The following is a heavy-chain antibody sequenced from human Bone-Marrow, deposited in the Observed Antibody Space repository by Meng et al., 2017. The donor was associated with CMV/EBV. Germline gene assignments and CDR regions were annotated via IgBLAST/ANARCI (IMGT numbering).Heavy chain of an antibody. V-gene: IGHV3-23*03. CDR3: TRGRSWFDY. Sequence: GESLKISCAASGFTFSSYAMSWVRQAPGKGLEWVSVIYSGGSSKYYADSVKGRFTISRDNSKNTLYLQMNSLRAEDTAVYYCTRGRSWFDYWGQGTLVTVSS. CDR2: IYSGGSSK. J-gene: IGHJ4*02. CDR1: GFTFSSYA. D-gene: IGHD3-10*01.